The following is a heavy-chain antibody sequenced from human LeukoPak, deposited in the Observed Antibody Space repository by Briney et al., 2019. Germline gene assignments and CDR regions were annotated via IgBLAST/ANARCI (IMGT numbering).Heavy chain of an antibody. CDR1: GGTFSSYS. V-gene: IGHV1-69*05. J-gene: IGHJ4*02. Sequence: SVKVSCKAPGGTFSSYSINWVRQAPGQGLEWMGRIIPIFGTANYAQKFQGSVTITTDESTSTAYMELSSLRSEDTAVYYCAGGHLYYYDSSGYLNYFDYWGQGTLVTVSS. CDR3: AGGHLYYYDSSGYLNYFDY. D-gene: IGHD3-22*01. CDR2: IIPIFGTA.